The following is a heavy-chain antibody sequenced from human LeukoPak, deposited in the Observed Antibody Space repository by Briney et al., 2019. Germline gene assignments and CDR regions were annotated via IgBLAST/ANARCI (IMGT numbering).Heavy chain of an antibody. V-gene: IGHV3-30*02. CDR3: AKKRSSTGTPHLFDP. D-gene: IGHD1-1*01. Sequence: GGSLRLSCAASGFTFSSYGMHWVRQAPGKGLEWVAFIRYDGSNKYYADSAKGRFTISRDNSKNTLYLQMNSLRAEDTAVYYCAKKRSSTGTPHLFDPWGQGTLVTVSS. CDR2: IRYDGSNK. CDR1: GFTFSSYG. J-gene: IGHJ5*02.